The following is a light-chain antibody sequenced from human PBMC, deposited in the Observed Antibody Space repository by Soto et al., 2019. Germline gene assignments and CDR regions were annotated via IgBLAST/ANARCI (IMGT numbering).Light chain of an antibody. Sequence: DIVMTQTPLSLSVTLGQPASISCKSSQSLLHSDGKTYLYWYLQNPGQPPQLLIYEVSNRLSGVPYRFSGSGSGTDFTLTISRVEAEDFGVYYCMQRLKFPCTFGQGTRLEIK. CDR1: QSLLHSDGKTY. CDR2: EVS. J-gene: IGKJ5*01. CDR3: MQRLKFPCT. V-gene: IGKV2D-29*01.